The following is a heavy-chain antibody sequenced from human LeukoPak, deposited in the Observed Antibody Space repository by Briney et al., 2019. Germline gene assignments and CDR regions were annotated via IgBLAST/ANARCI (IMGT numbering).Heavy chain of an antibody. J-gene: IGHJ5*02. CDR1: GGFISSSSYY. V-gene: IGHV4-39*07. D-gene: IGHD2-2*01. CDR2: IYYSGST. CDR3: ARGPQLLVVVVPAASPFDP. Sequence: ASETLSLTCTVSGGFISSSSYYWGWIRQPPGKGLEWIGSIYYSGSTYYNPSLKSRVTISVDTSKNQFSLKLSSVTAADTAVYYCARGPQLLVVVVPAASPFDPWGQGTLVTVSS.